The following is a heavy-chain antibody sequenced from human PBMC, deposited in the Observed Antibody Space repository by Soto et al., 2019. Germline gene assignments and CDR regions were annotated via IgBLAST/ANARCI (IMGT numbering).Heavy chain of an antibody. D-gene: IGHD5-12*01. Sequence: QVVESGGGLVQPGGSLRLSCAGSGFTFSDRYMDWARQAPGKGLEWLGRITNKINIYTTQYAASVKGRFTILRDDSKGSLYLQMNDLKAEDTAVYYCVTHGGNDRQHPQYYYYAIDVWGQGNTVTVSS. J-gene: IGHJ6*02. V-gene: IGHV3-72*01. CDR1: GFTFSDRY. CDR3: VTHGGNDRQHPQYYYYAIDV. CDR2: ITNKINIYTT.